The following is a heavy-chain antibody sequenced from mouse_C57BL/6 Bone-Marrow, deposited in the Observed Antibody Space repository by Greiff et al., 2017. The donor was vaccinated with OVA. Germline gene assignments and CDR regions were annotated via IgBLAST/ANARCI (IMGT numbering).Heavy chain of an antibody. Sequence: VHVKQSGAELVRPGASVKLSCTASGFNIQDDYMHWVKERPEHGLEWIGWIDPENGDTEYASKFKGKATITADTSSKTVYLHLSSLTSEDTAFYYCTTYRYWGQGTTLTVSS. J-gene: IGHJ2*01. CDR3: TTYRY. CDR2: IDPENGDT. CDR1: GFNIQDDY. V-gene: IGHV14-4*01.